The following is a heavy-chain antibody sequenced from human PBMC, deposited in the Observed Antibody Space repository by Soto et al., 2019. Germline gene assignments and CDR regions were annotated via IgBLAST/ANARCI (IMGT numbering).Heavy chain of an antibody. Sequence: VQLVESGGGLVQPGGSLRLSCAASGFTFSSYGMHWVRPTPGKGLVWVGRITTDVKSAYYADSVKGRFPISRDNAKNTLYLQMDGLRDEDTSVFDCARDIWGGRAVWGKGTTVIVTS. V-gene: IGHV3-74*01. D-gene: IGHD3-3*01. CDR3: ARDIWGGRAV. J-gene: IGHJ6*04. CDR1: GFTFSSYG. CDR2: ITTDVKSA.